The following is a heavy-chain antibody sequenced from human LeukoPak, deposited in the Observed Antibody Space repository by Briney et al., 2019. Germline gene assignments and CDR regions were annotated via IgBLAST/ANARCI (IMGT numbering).Heavy chain of an antibody. CDR3: ASLPGPPLLDAFDI. J-gene: IGHJ3*02. D-gene: IGHD2-15*01. Sequence: SVKLSCKSSGGTVSSYANSWVRKPPGQGLEWMGGIVPIFGTANYAQKFQGRVTMTADKSTGTAYMELSSLRSEDTAVYCCASLPGPPLLDAFDIWGQGTMVSVSS. CDR1: GGTVSSYA. CDR2: IVPIFGTA. V-gene: IGHV1-69*06.